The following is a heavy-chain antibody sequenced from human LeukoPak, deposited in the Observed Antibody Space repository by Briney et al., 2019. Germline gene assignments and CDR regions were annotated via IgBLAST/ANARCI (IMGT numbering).Heavy chain of an antibody. D-gene: IGHD3-10*01. V-gene: IGHV3-30-3*01. Sequence: GESLRLSCAASGFTFSSYAMHWVRQAPGKGLEWVSIISYDGSNKYYADSMKGRFTISRDNSKNTLYLQMNSLRAEDTAVYYCAKDKSGVSDWFDPWGQGTLVTVSS. CDR3: AKDKSGVSDWFDP. CDR1: GFTFSSYA. J-gene: IGHJ5*02. CDR2: ISYDGSNK.